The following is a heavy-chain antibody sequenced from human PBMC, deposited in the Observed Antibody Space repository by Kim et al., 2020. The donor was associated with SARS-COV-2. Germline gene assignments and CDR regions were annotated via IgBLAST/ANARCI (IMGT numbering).Heavy chain of an antibody. CDR3: ARDDGAYARFSGMDV. D-gene: IGHD4-17*01. V-gene: IGHV3-48*02. Sequence: GGSLRLSCGGSGFMFSNSGMNWVRQAPGKGLEWLSYISSSTSHIYYANSVRARFTISRDNAKNSVYLQMNSLRDEDTAVYYCARDDGAYARFSGMDVWGQGTTFSVS. CDR1: GFMFSNSG. CDR2: ISSSTSHI. J-gene: IGHJ6*02.